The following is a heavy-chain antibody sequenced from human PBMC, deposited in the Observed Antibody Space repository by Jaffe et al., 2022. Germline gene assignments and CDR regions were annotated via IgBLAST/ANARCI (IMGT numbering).Heavy chain of an antibody. CDR1: GFTFSSYG. CDR2: IRYDGSNK. CDR3: AKDRDIVVVPAAMDFDY. Sequence: QVQLVESGGGVVQPGGSLRLSCAASGFTFSSYGMHWVRQAPGKGLEWVAFIRYDGSNKYYADSVKGRFTISRDNSKNTLYLQMNSLRAEDTAVYYCAKDRDIVVVPAAMDFDYWGQGTLVTVSS. D-gene: IGHD2-2*01. J-gene: IGHJ4*02. V-gene: IGHV3-30*02.